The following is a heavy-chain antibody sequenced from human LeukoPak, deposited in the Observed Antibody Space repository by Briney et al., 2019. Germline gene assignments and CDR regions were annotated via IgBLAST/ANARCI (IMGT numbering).Heavy chain of an antibody. V-gene: IGHV3-30*03. CDR2: ISNDGGTK. J-gene: IGHJ4*02. CDR1: GFTFSSYG. Sequence: PGGSLRLSCAASGFTFSSYGMHWVRQAPGKGLEWVAVISNDGGTKYYADSVKGRFTISRDNSKNTLYLQMNSLRAEDTAVYYCARGGHYYDSSGYYVSDYWGQGTLVTVSS. CDR3: ARGGHYYDSSGYYVSDY. D-gene: IGHD3-22*01.